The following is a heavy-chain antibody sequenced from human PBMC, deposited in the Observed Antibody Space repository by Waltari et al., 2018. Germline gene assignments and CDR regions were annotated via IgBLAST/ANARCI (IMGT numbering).Heavy chain of an antibody. D-gene: IGHD4-17*01. V-gene: IGHV3-74*01. CDR1: GFAFSIYW. CDR3: LRDNYGADI. Sequence: EVQLVESGGALVQPGGSLRLSCKASGFAFSIYWIHWVRQAPGKGLEWVSLSKDDHTTITADAVKGRFTTSRDNAKNTLYLQMNRLRADDTAVYYCLRDNYGADIWGQGTMVTVSS. J-gene: IGHJ3*02. CDR2: SKDDHTT.